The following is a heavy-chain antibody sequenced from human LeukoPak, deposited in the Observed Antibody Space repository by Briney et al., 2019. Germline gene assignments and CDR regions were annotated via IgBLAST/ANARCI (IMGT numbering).Heavy chain of an antibody. Sequence: GGSLRLSCAASGFTFSSYAMSWVRQAPGKGLEWVSAISGSGGSTYYADSVKGRFTISRDNSRNTLYLQMNSLRGDDTAVYYCAKDVGKWESLHFFDYWGQGTLVTVSS. J-gene: IGHJ4*02. CDR2: ISGSGGST. CDR3: AKDVGKWESLHFFDY. D-gene: IGHD1-26*01. CDR1: GFTFSSYA. V-gene: IGHV3-23*01.